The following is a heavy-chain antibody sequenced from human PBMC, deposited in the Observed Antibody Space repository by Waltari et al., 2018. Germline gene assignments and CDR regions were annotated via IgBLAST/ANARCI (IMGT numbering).Heavy chain of an antibody. J-gene: IGHJ4*02. D-gene: IGHD3-22*01. Sequence: QVQLQESGPGLVKPSETLSLTCTVPGGSISSYYWRWIRQPPGKGLEWIGYIYYSGSTNYNPSLKSRVTISVDTSKNQFSLKLSSVTAADTAVYYCARVDSSGEPSFDYWGQGTLVTVSS. CDR1: GGSISSYY. V-gene: IGHV4-59*01. CDR2: IYYSGST. CDR3: ARVDSSGEPSFDY.